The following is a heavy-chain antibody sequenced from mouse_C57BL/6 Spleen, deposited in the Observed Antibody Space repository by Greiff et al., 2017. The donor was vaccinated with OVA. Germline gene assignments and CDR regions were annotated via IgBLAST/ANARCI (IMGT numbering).Heavy chain of an antibody. J-gene: IGHJ3*01. V-gene: IGHV1-26*01. CDR1: GYTFTDYY. D-gene: IGHD1-1*01. CDR3: ARGNYYGSSYDRAWFAY. CDR2: INPNNGGT. Sequence: VQLQQSGPELVKPGASVKISCKASGYTFTDYYMNWVKQSHGKSLEWIGDINPNNGGTSYNQKFKGKATLTVDTSSSTAYMELRSLTSEDSAVYYCARGNYYGSSYDRAWFAYWGQGTLVTVSA.